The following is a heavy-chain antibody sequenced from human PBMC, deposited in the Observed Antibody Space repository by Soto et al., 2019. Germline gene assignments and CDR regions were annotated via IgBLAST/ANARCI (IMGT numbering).Heavy chain of an antibody. CDR3: VRVDGAAGGSFDF. Sequence: GGSLRLSCAASGFTFSSYWMTWVRQAPGKGMEWVANIKQDGSDKYYGDSVNGRFTISRDNAKNSLYLQMNSLRAEDTAVYYCVRVDGAAGGSFDFWGQGTLVTVSS. D-gene: IGHD1-26*01. V-gene: IGHV3-7*04. CDR1: GFTFSSYW. CDR2: IKQDGSDK. J-gene: IGHJ4*02.